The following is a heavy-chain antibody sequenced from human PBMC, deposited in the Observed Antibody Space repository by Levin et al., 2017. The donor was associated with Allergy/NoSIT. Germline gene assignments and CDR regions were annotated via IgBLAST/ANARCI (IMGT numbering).Heavy chain of an antibody. CDR2: LRYSGDTT. V-gene: IGHV3-23*01. D-gene: IGHD1-26*01. CDR1: GFTFISYT. J-gene: IGHJ3*02. CDR3: AKGVSSGSPYRAFDR. Sequence: GGSLRLSCAASGFTFISYTMTWVRQAPGRGLEWVSTLRYSGDTTHYADSVKGRFTISRDGSRDTLFLQMNSLRPEDTAVYYCAKGVSSGSPYRAFDRWGQGTMVTVSS.